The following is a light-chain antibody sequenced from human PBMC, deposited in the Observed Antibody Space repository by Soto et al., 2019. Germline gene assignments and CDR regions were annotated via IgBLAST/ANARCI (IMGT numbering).Light chain of an antibody. CDR1: QSLSSNY. CDR2: SAS. J-gene: IGKJ1*01. V-gene: IGKV3-20*01. CDR3: QQYGSSPPT. Sequence: VLTQSPGTLSLSPGERTTLSCWASQSLSSNYLAWYQQRPGQGPTLLIYSASRRATGIPDRFSGSGSGTYFTLTINRLEPEDFAVYYCQQYGSSPPTFGQGTKVDIK.